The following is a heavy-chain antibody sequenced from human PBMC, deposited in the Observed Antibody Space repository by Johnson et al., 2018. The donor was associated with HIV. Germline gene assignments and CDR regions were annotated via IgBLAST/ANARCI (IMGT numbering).Heavy chain of an antibody. J-gene: IGHJ3*02. CDR3: AKRHGPIVGATHDAFDI. V-gene: IGHV3-20*04. CDR1: GFTLDDYG. CDR2: INWNGGST. D-gene: IGHD1-26*01. Sequence: VQLVESGGGVVRPGGSLRLSCAASGFTLDDYGMAWVRQAPGKGLEWVSGINWNGGSTGYADSVKGRFTISRDNAKNSLYLQMNSLRAEDTALYYCAKRHGPIVGATHDAFDIWGQGTMVTVSS.